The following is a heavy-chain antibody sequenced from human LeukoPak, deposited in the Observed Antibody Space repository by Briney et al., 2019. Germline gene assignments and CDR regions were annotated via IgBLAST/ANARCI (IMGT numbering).Heavy chain of an antibody. CDR1: GFTFSSYE. CDR3: ASRGRLFDY. D-gene: IGHD5-12*01. J-gene: IGHJ4*02. CDR2: ISSSGSTI. Sequence: GGSLRLSCAASGFTFSSYEMNWDRQAPGKGLEWVSYISSSGSTIYYADSVKGRFTISRDNAKNSLYLQMNSLRAEDTAVYYCASRGRLFDYWGQGTLVTVSS. V-gene: IGHV3-48*03.